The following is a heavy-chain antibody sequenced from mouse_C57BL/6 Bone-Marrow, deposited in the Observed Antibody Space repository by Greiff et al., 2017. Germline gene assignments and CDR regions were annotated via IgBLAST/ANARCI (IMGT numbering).Heavy chain of an antibody. J-gene: IGHJ3*01. CDR1: GYSITSGYY. CDR3: ARGAGFYGYVFAY. V-gene: IGHV3-6*01. CDR2: ISYDGSN. D-gene: IGHD2-2*01. Sequence: VQLKESGPGLVKPSQSLSLTCSVTGYSITSGYYWNWIRQFPGNKLEWMGYISYDGSNNYNPSLKNRISITRDTSKNQFFLKLNSVTTEDTATYYCARGAGFYGYVFAYWGQGTLVTVSA.